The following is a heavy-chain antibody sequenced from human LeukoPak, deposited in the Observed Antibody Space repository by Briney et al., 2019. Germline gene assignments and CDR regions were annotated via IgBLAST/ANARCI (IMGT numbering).Heavy chain of an antibody. CDR1: GGTFSSYA. V-gene: IGHV1-69*13. D-gene: IGHD3-22*01. J-gene: IGHJ4*02. Sequence: ASVKVSCKASGGTFSSYAISWVRQAPGQGLEWMGGTIPIFGTANYAQKFQGRVTITADESTSTAYMELSSLRSEDTAVYYCARDRFVYYDSSGPFDYWGQGTLVTVSS. CDR3: ARDRFVYYDSSGPFDY. CDR2: TIPIFGTA.